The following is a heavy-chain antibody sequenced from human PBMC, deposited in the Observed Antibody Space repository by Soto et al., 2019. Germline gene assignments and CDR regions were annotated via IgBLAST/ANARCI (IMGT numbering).Heavy chain of an antibody. J-gene: IGHJ4*02. Sequence: WGSMRLSCAASGFTFISYWISFVRHSPWKWLEWVANIKQDGSEKYYVDSVKGRFTISRDNAKNSLYLQMNSLRAEDTAVYFCARDTGLYVPAAMIDYWGQGTLVTVSS. CDR3: ARDTGLYVPAAMIDY. V-gene: IGHV3-7*03. CDR1: GFTFISYW. D-gene: IGHD2-2*01. CDR2: IKQDGSEK.